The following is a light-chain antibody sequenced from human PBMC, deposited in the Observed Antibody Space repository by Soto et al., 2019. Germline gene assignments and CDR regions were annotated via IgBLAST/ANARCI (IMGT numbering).Light chain of an antibody. CDR3: QQSGSSPWT. Sequence: EIVLTQSPGTLSLSPGERATLSCSASQSVSSTYLAWFQQKPGQAPRLLIYDASSRATGIPDRFSGSGSGTDFTLTISRLEPADFAVYYCQQSGSSPWTFGQGTKVDI. J-gene: IGKJ1*01. V-gene: IGKV3-20*01. CDR2: DAS. CDR1: QSVSSTY.